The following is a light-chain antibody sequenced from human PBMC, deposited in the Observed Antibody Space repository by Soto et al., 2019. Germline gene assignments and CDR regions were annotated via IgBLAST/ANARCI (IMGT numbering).Light chain of an antibody. Sequence: EIVLTQSPATLSLSPGERATLSCRASQNVEGYLAWYQQKPGQAPRLLIYDASNRATGIPARFSGSGSGTDFTLTISSLEPEDFAVYYCQQRKTWPPITFGQGIRLEIK. CDR1: QNVEGY. V-gene: IGKV3-11*01. J-gene: IGKJ5*01. CDR3: QQRKTWPPIT. CDR2: DAS.